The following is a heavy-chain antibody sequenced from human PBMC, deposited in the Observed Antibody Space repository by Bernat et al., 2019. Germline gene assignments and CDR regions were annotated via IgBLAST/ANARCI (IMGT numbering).Heavy chain of an antibody. V-gene: IGHV6-1*01. D-gene: IGHD6-19*01. J-gene: IGHJ5*02. CDR2: TYYRSRWYN. Sequence: QVQLQQSGPGLVKPSQTLSLTCAISGDRVSSNSATWNWIRQSPPRGLEWLGRTYYRSRWYNDYAVSVKSRIAINPDTSKNQFSLQLNSVTPEDTAVYYCARDELRGAGGTQWFDPWGQGTLVTVSS. CDR1: GDRVSSNSAT. CDR3: ARDELRGAGGTQWFDP.